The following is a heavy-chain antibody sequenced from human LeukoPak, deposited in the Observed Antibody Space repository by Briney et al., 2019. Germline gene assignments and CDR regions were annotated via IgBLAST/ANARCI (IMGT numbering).Heavy chain of an antibody. J-gene: IGHJ4*02. CDR2: ISSSGDTR. CDR1: GFTFSSYE. CDR3: AREIVSAVAGNFDH. Sequence: PPGGSLRLSCAASGFTFSSYEMNWVRQAPGKGLEWVSYISSSGDTRTCADSVKGRFTISRDNAKNSLYLEMKSLRAEDTAVYYCAREIVSAVAGNFDHWGQGTRVTVSS. D-gene: IGHD6-19*01. V-gene: IGHV3-48*03.